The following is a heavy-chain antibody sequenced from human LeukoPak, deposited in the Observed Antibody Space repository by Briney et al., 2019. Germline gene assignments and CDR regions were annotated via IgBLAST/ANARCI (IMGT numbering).Heavy chain of an antibody. V-gene: IGHV3-7*01. J-gene: IGHJ4*02. Sequence: PGGSLRLSCAASGFTLSSYWMSWVRQAPGKGLEWVANIKQDGSEKYYVDSVKGRFTISRDNAKNSLYLQMNSLRAEDTAVYYCARAFLTGYLFDYWGQGTLVTVSS. D-gene: IGHD3-9*01. CDR3: ARAFLTGYLFDY. CDR2: IKQDGSEK. CDR1: GFTLSSYW.